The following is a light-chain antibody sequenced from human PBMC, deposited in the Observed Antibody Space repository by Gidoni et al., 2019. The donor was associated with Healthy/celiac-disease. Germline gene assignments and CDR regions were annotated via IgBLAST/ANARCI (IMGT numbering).Light chain of an antibody. Sequence: EIVLTQSPCTLSLSPGERATLSCRASQSVSSSYLAWYQQKPGQAPRPLIYGASSRATGIPDRCSGSGSGTDFTLTISRLEPEDFAVYYCQQYGSSPRFTFGPGTKVDIK. CDR3: QQYGSSPRFT. CDR1: QSVSSSY. CDR2: GAS. V-gene: IGKV3-20*01. J-gene: IGKJ3*01.